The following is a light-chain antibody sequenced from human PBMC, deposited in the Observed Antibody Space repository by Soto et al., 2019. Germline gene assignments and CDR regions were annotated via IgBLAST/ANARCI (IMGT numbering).Light chain of an antibody. J-gene: IGKJ1*01. CDR2: GAS. CDR1: QSVSSN. CDR3: QQYNNWPPGT. V-gene: IGKV3-15*01. Sequence: EIVMTQSPATLSVSPGERATLSCRASQSVSSNLAWYQQKPGQAPRLLIYGASTRATGIPARFSGSCSGTEFTLTISSLQSEDFAVYYCQQYNNWPPGTFGQGTKLEIK.